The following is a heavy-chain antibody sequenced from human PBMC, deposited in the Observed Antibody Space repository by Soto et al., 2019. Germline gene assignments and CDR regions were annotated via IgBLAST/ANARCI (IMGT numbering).Heavy chain of an antibody. CDR1: GDSVSSNSAG. D-gene: IGHD2-21*02. V-gene: IGHV6-1*01. CDR2: TYYRSKWYS. Sequence: SQTLSLTCVISGDSVSSNSAGWTWIRQSPSRGLEWLGRTYYRSKWYSDYAGSVKSRITINADTSKNQFSLQLNSVTPEDTAVYYCARVTALFDWFDPWGQGTPVTVSS. CDR3: ARVTALFDWFDP. J-gene: IGHJ5*02.